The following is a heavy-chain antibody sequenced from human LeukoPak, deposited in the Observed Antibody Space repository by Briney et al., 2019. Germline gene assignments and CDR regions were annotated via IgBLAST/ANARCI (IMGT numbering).Heavy chain of an antibody. CDR3: ASFLAHRSNDY. J-gene: IGHJ4*02. V-gene: IGHV4-59*01. Sequence: SETVSLTCSVSGVSMTSYYWTWIRQPPRKGLEWIGYVHYTGTTNNNASLKSRVTISLDTSKNQFSLKLNSVTAADTAVYYCASFLAHRSNDYWGQGTLVTVSS. CDR2: VHYTGTT. D-gene: IGHD2/OR15-2a*01. CDR1: GVSMTSYY.